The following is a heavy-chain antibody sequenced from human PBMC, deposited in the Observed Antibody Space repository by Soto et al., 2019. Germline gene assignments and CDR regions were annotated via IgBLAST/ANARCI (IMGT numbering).Heavy chain of an antibody. J-gene: IGHJ4*02. CDR2: ISYDGSNK. CDR1: GFTFSSYG. D-gene: IGHD5-12*01. Sequence: QVQLVESGGGVVQPGRSLRLSCAASGFTFSSYGMHWVRQAPGKGLEWVAVISYDGSNKYYADSVKGRFTISRDNSKNTLYLQMNSLRAEDTAVYYCAKLGGYSGYDQGDPDYWGQGTLVTVSS. V-gene: IGHV3-30*18. CDR3: AKLGGYSGYDQGDPDY.